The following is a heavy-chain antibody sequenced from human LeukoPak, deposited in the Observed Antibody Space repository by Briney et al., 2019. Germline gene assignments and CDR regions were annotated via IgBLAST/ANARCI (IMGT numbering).Heavy chain of an antibody. CDR3: ARVSYCGGDCSTGSFDY. Sequence: PGGSLRLSCAASGFTFSSYSMNWVRQAPGKGLEWVSSISSSSSYIYYADPVKGRFTISRDNAKNSLYLQMNSLRAEDTVVYYCARVSYCGGDCSTGSFDYWGQGTLVTVSS. CDR1: GFTFSSYS. J-gene: IGHJ4*02. CDR2: ISSSSSYI. V-gene: IGHV3-21*01. D-gene: IGHD2-21*02.